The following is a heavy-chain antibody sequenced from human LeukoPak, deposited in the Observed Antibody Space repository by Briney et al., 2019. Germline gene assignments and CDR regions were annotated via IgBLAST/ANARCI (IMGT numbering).Heavy chain of an antibody. D-gene: IGHD2-15*01. Sequence: PSETLSLTCAVYGGSFSGYYWSWIRQPPGKGLEWIGEINHSGSTNYNPSLKSRVTISVDTSKNQFSLKLSSVTAADTAVYYCARAVVVVAADESKSLYYFDYWGQGTLVTVSS. V-gene: IGHV4-34*01. CDR3: ARAVVVVAADESKSLYYFDY. CDR1: GGSFSGYY. CDR2: INHSGST. J-gene: IGHJ4*02.